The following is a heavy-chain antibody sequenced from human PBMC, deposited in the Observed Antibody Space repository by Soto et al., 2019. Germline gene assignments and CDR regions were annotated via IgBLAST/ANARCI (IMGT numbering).Heavy chain of an antibody. D-gene: IGHD3-3*01. Sequence: SETLSLTCAVYCGSFSGYYWSWIRPPPGKGLEWIGEINHSGSTNYNPSLKSRVTISVDTSKNQFSLKLSSVTAADTAVYYCARGRRAIFGVVIIRLDYWGQGTLVTVSS. CDR3: ARGRRAIFGVVIIRLDY. CDR2: INHSGST. CDR1: CGSFSGYY. V-gene: IGHV4-34*01. J-gene: IGHJ4*02.